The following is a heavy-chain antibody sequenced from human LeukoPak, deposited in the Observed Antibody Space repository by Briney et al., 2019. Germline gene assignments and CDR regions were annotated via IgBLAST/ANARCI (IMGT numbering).Heavy chain of an antibody. CDR3: ARRSGSSDLESVTTGEFDY. CDR1: GFTFDDYG. V-gene: IGHV3-20*04. D-gene: IGHD4-11*01. CDR2: INWNGGST. Sequence: GGSLRLSSAASGFTFDDYGMSWVRQVPGKGLEWVSGINWNGGSTGYADSVKGRFTISRDNAKNSLYLQMNSLRAEDTALYYCARRSGSSDLESVTTGEFDYWGQGTLVTVSS. J-gene: IGHJ4*02.